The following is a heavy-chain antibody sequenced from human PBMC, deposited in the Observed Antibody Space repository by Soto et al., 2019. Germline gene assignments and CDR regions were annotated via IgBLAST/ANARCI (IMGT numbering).Heavy chain of an antibody. J-gene: IGHJ6*02. CDR1: GGSISSYY. Sequence: SETLSLTCTVSGGSISSYYWSWIRQPPGKGLEWIGYIYYSGSTNYNPSLKSRVTISVDTSKNQFSLKLSSVTAADTAVYYCARDGSRFIPYSGMDVWGQGTTVTVSS. CDR3: ARDGSRFIPYSGMDV. V-gene: IGHV4-59*01. CDR2: IYYSGST. D-gene: IGHD6-13*01.